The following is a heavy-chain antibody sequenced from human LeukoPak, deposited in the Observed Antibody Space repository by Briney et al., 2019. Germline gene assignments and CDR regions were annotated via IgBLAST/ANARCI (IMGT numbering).Heavy chain of an antibody. CDR1: GYTLTGYY. CDR2: ISPNSGDT. J-gene: IGHJ3*01. CDR3: ARIISCGGNDGFDL. D-gene: IGHD2-21*01. Sequence: ASVKVSCKASGYTLTGYYIHWVRQAPGQGLEWVGWISPNSGDTEYAQRFEGRVTMTRDAPISTVYMALSSLSSDDTAMYYCARIISCGGNDGFDLWGQGTMVTVSS. V-gene: IGHV1-2*02.